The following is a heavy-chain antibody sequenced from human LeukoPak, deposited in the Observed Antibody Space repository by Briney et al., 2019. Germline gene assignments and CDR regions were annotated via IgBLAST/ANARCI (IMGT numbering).Heavy chain of an antibody. Sequence: GGSLRLSCAASGFTFDDYAMHWVRQAPGKGLEWVSGISWNSGSIGYADSVKGRFTISRDNAKNSLYLQMNSLRAEDTAVYYCARGKSSKQQVARLLDYWGQGTLVTVSS. CDR1: GFTFDDYA. CDR3: ARGKSSKQQVARLLDY. CDR2: ISWNSGSI. V-gene: IGHV3-9*01. D-gene: IGHD6-13*01. J-gene: IGHJ4*02.